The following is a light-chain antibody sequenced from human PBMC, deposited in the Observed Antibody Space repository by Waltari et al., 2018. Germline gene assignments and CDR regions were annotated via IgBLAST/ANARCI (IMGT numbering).Light chain of an antibody. CDR2: ESS. V-gene: IGKV3-11*01. J-gene: IGKJ3*01. Sequence: EIVLTQSPATLSLSPGERATLSCRARQSVSSYLAWYQQKPGQAPRLLIYESSNRATGIPARFSGSGSGTDFTLTISSLEPEDFAVYYCQQRSNWPSGTFGPGTKVDIK. CDR3: QQRSNWPSGT. CDR1: QSVSSY.